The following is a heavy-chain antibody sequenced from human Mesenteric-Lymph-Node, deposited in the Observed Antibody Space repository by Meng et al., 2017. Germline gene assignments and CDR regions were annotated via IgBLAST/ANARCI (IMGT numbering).Heavy chain of an antibody. CDR1: GGSISSRSYY. Sequence: LHPQESGPGLGKPSGTLSPTCTVSGGSISSRSYYWGWIRQPPGKGLEWIGSIYYSGSTYYNPSLKSRVTISVDTSKNQFFLKLSSVTAADTAVYYCARQSGYFDYWGQGTLVTVSS. CDR3: ARQSGYFDY. V-gene: IGHV4-39*01. CDR2: IYYSGST. D-gene: IGHD3-10*01. J-gene: IGHJ4*02.